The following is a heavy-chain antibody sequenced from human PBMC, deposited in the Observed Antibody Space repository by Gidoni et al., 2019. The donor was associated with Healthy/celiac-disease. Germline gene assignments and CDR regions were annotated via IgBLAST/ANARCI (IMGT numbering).Heavy chain of an antibody. CDR1: GFTFSSYS. J-gene: IGHJ4*02. CDR2: ISNSSSYI. Sequence: EVQLVASGGGLVKPGGSLRLSCAASGFTFSSYSMNWLRQAPGKGLEWVSSISNSSSYIYYADSVKGRFTISRDNAKNSLYLQMNSLRAEDTAVYYCARDWQQLAFDYWGQGTLVTVSS. D-gene: IGHD6-13*01. V-gene: IGHV3-21*01. CDR3: ARDWQQLAFDY.